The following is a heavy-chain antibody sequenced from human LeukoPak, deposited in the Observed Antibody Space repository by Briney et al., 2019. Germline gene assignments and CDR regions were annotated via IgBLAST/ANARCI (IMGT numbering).Heavy chain of an antibody. CDR1: GGSFSGYY. V-gene: IGHV4-34*01. CDR3: ARDNKGGVFQDAFDI. CDR2: IHYSGSA. D-gene: IGHD2-8*01. J-gene: IGHJ3*02. Sequence: SETLSLTCAVYGGSFSGYYWTWIRQPPGKGLEWIGEIHYSGSATYNPSLNSRVTISVDTSKNQFSLKMNSVTAADTAVYYCARDNKGGVFQDAFDIWGQGTMVTVSS.